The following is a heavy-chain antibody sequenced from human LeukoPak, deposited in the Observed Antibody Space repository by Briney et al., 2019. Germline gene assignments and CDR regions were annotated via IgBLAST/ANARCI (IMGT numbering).Heavy chain of an antibody. CDR1: GFTFSSYG. Sequence: PGGSLRLSCAASGFTFSSYGMHWVRQAPGKGLEWVAFIRYDGNNKYYADSVKGRFTISRDNSKNTLYLQMNSLRAEDTAVYYCAKVRAVGASRDALDIWGQGTRVIVSS. V-gene: IGHV3-30*02. D-gene: IGHD1-26*01. J-gene: IGHJ3*02. CDR3: AKVRAVGASRDALDI. CDR2: IRYDGNNK.